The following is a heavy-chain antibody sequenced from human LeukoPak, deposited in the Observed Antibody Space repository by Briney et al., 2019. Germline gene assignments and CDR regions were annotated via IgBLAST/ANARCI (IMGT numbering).Heavy chain of an antibody. CDR2: IRSKAYGGTT. D-gene: IGHD1-1*01. Sequence: GGSLRLSCTASGFTFGDYAMSWVRQAPGKGLEWVGFIRSKAYGGTTEYAASVKGRFTISRDDSKSIAYLQMNSLKTEDTAVYYCTREDVEVGAFDTWGQGTMVTVSS. J-gene: IGHJ3*02. V-gene: IGHV3-49*04. CDR1: GFTFGDYA. CDR3: TREDVEVGAFDT.